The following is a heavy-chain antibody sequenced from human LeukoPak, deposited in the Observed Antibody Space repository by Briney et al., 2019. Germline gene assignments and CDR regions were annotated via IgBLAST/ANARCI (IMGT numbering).Heavy chain of an antibody. CDR1: GFIFSNYE. CDR2: ITRSGTTI. D-gene: IGHD3-3*01. CDR3: ARDFSDFWSGYQTFDY. V-gene: IGHV3-48*03. J-gene: IGHJ4*02. Sequence: GGSLRLSCAASGFIFSNYEMNWVRQAQGRGLEWVSYITRSGTTIYYADSVKGRFTISRDNAKNLLLLHMNSLRAEDTAVYYCARDFSDFWSGYQTFDYWGQGTLVTVSS.